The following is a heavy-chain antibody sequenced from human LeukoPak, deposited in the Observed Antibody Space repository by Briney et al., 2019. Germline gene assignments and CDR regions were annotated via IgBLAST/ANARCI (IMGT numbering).Heavy chain of an antibody. CDR3: ATLLGSYFDY. D-gene: IGHD1-26*01. V-gene: IGHV3-30*03. CDR2: ISYDGSNK. Sequence: PGRSLRLSCAASGFTFSSYGMHWVRQAPGKGLEWVAVISYDGSNKYYADSVKGRFTISRDNSKNTLYLQMNSLRAEDTAVYYCATLLGSYFDYWGQGTLVTVSS. J-gene: IGHJ4*02. CDR1: GFTFSSYG.